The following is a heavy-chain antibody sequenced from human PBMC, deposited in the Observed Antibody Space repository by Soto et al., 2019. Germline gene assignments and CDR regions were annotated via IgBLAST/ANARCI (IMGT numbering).Heavy chain of an antibody. V-gene: IGHV1-69*13. CDR1: GYIFTDYH. D-gene: IGHD2-15*01. J-gene: IGHJ6*02. CDR3: ARTYCSGGSCDYYGMDV. CDR2: IIPIFGTA. Sequence: SVKVSCKASGYIFTDYHIHWVRQAPGQGLEWMGGIIPIFGTANYAQKFQGRVTITADESTSTAYMELSSLRSEDTAVYYCARTYCSGGSCDYYGMDVWGQGTTVTVSS.